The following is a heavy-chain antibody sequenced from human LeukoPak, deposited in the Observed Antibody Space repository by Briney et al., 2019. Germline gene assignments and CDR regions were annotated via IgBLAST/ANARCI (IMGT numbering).Heavy chain of an antibody. D-gene: IGHD3-10*01. Sequence: GGSLRLSCAASGFTVSSNYMNWVRQGTGKGLEWVSAIGTAGDTYYPGSVKGRFTTSRENAKNSLYLQMNSLRVGDTAVYYCARGRGWGTFDIWGQGTMVTVSS. CDR1: GFTVSSNY. V-gene: IGHV3-13*04. J-gene: IGHJ3*02. CDR3: ARGRGWGTFDI. CDR2: IGTAGDT.